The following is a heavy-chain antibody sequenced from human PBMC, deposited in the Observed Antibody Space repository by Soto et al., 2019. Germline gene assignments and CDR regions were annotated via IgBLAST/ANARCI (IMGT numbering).Heavy chain of an antibody. Sequence: QVQLVQAGAEVKKPGSSVKVSCKASGGTFSSYAISWVRQAPGQGLEWMGEIIPIFGTANYAQKFQGRVTITADESTSTAYMELSSRRSEGTAVYYCARDRGPSSGYYPYWFDPWGQGTLVTVSS. CDR1: GGTFSSYA. CDR3: ARDRGPSSGYYPYWFDP. D-gene: IGHD3-22*01. CDR2: IIPIFGTA. V-gene: IGHV1-69*12. J-gene: IGHJ5*02.